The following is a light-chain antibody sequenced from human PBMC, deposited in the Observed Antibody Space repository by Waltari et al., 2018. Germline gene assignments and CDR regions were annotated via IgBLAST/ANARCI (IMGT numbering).Light chain of an antibody. V-gene: IGLV2-14*03. CDR3: NSYTTSNTYV. CDR1: NRDIGAFYY. J-gene: IGLJ1*01. CDR2: DVN. Sequence: QSALTQPASMSGSPGQSITISCTGTNRDIGAFYYVSWYQQHPGKAPRLIIYDVNNRPSGSSNRFSGSQSGNTASLTISGLQAEDEADYYCNSYTTSNTYVFGGGTKVTVL.